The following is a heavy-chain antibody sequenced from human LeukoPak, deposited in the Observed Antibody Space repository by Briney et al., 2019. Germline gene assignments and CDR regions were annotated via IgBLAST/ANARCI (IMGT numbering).Heavy chain of an antibody. CDR3: RNQCSGGICPEN. D-gene: IGHD2-15*01. Sequence: GGSLRLSCAASGFRFTSYRMTWVRQAPRKGLEWVGNIGQDGSVKNYADSVKGRFTISRDNAKNSVFLQMNSLRAEDTAFYYCRNQCSGGICPENWGRGTLVTVSS. V-gene: IGHV3-7*01. CDR1: GFRFTSYR. J-gene: IGHJ4*02. CDR2: IGQDGSVK.